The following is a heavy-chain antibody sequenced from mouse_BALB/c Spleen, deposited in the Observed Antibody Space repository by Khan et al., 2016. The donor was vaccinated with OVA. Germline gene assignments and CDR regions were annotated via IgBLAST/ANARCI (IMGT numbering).Heavy chain of an antibody. V-gene: IGHV1-18*01. Sequence: EVQLQQSGPELVKPGASVKISCKTSGYTFTEYTMHWVRQSHGKSLEWIGGINPNNGDTTYNQQFKGKATLTVDKSSITAYMELRSLTSDDSAVVYCARWYFGSTWFAYWGQGTLVTVSA. D-gene: IGHD1-1*01. J-gene: IGHJ3*01. CDR3: ARWYFGSTWFAY. CDR1: GYTFTEYT. CDR2: INPNNGDT.